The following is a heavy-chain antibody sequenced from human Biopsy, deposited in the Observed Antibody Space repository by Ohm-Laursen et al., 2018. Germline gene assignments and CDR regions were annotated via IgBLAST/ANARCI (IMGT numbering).Heavy chain of an antibody. J-gene: IGHJ3*02. V-gene: IGHV3-15*01. Sequence: SLRLSCAASGLRFSMYAMSWVRQAPGKGLEWVGRIKNEIDGGTTDYAAPVKGRFTILRDDSKNMLFLQMDSLKTEDTAVYYCTHHYDASDDVFDIWGQGTVVTVSS. CDR2: IKNEIDGGTT. CDR3: THHYDASDDVFDI. D-gene: IGHD3-22*01. CDR1: GLRFSMYA.